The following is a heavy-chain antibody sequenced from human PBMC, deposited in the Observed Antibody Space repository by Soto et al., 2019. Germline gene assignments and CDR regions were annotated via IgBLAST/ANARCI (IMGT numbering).Heavy chain of an antibody. V-gene: IGHV4-39*01. Sequence: QLQLQESGPGLVKPSETLSLTCTVSGGSISSSGSYWGWIRQPPGKGLEWIGSIYYSGSTYNNPSLKSRVPISEDTSKNRFSLTLSSVTAADTAVYYCARGLYLTDYWGQGTLVTVSS. CDR1: GGSISSSGSY. CDR2: IYYSGST. J-gene: IGHJ4*02. CDR3: ARGLYLTDY. D-gene: IGHD3-16*01.